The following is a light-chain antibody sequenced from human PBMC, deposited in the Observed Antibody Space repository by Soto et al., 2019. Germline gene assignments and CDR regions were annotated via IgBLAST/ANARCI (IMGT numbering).Light chain of an antibody. CDR3: QQYNSYSWT. Sequence: DIQMTQSPSTLSAFVGDRVTITCRASQKISTWLAWYQQKPGKAPKLLIYQASTLQIGVPSRFSGSGSGTEFTLTISSLQPDDFATYYCQQYNSYSWTFDQGTKVEIK. CDR2: QAS. CDR1: QKISTW. V-gene: IGKV1-5*03. J-gene: IGKJ1*01.